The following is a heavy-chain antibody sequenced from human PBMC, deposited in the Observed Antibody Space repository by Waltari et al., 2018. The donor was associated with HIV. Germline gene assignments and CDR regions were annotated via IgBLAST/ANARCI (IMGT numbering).Heavy chain of an antibody. V-gene: IGHV4-38-2*02. CDR2: IYHSGST. CDR3: ARMGRTIPGRGDI. Sequence: QVQLQESGPGLVKPSETLSLTCTVSGYSISSGYYWGWIRQPPGKGLEWIGSIYHSGSTYYNPSLKSRVTISVDTSKNQFSLKLSSVTAADTAVYYCARMGRTIPGRGDIWGQGTMVTVSS. CDR1: GYSISSGYY. D-gene: IGHD3-3*01. J-gene: IGHJ3*02.